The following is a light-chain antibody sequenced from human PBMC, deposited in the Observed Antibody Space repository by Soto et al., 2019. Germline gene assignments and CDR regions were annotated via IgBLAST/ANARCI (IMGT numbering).Light chain of an antibody. J-gene: IGKJ1*01. Sequence: EIMLTQSPGTLSLSPGERATLSCRASQTVSNNYLVWYQHKPGRAPRLLIFRASIRAADIPDRFSGSGSGTDFTLTISRLEPEDFAVYYCHQYGTSPQTFGQGTKVDI. CDR2: RAS. CDR3: HQYGTSPQT. CDR1: QTVSNNY. V-gene: IGKV3-20*01.